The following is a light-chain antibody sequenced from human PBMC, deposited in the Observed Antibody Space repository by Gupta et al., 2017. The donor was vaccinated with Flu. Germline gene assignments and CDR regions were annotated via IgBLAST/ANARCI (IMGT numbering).Light chain of an antibody. J-gene: IGKJ1*01. CDR3: QQDNNWWT. V-gene: IGKV3-15*01. CDR2: DAS. CDR1: QSVSSN. Sequence: EMVMTQSPATLSVSPGERATLSCRASQSVSSNLAWYQHKPGQAPRLLIYDASTRATGVPARFSGSGSGTEFTLTISSLQSEDFAVYYCQQDNNWWTFGQGTKVEVK.